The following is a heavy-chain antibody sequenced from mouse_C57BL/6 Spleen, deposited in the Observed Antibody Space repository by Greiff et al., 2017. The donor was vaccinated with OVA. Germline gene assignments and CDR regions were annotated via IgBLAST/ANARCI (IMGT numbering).Heavy chain of an antibody. Sequence: EVKLMESGGGLVQPGGSMKLSCVASGFTFSNYWMNWVRQSPEKGLEWVAQIRLKSDNYATHYAESVKGRFTISRDDSKRSVYLQMNNLRAEDTGIYYCTVVTGTFAYWGQGTLVTVSA. CDR2: IRLKSDNYAT. J-gene: IGHJ3*01. D-gene: IGHD2-13*01. CDR1: GFTFSNYW. V-gene: IGHV6-3*01. CDR3: TVVTGTFAY.